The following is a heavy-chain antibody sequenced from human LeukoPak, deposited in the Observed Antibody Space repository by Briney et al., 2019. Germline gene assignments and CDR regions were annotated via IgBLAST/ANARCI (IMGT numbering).Heavy chain of an antibody. V-gene: IGHV4-30-4*08. CDR1: GGSISSGDYY. J-gene: IGHJ4*02. CDR2: IYYSGST. Sequence: SQTLSLTCTVSGGSISSGDYYWSWIRQPPGKGLEWIVYIYYSGSTYYNPSLKSRVTISVDTSKNQFSLTLSSVTAAETAVYYCARDRSGYSSSWYDYWGQGTLVTVSS. CDR3: ARDRSGYSSSWYDY. D-gene: IGHD6-13*01.